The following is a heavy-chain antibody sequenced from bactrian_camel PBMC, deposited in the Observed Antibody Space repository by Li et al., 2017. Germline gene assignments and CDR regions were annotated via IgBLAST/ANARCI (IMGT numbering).Heavy chain of an antibody. V-gene: IGHV3S31*01. D-gene: IGHD8*01. CDR3: AADTADANWRAAWGY. Sequence: DVQLVESGGGLVQPGGSLRLSCAASGFTFSSYAMNWVRQAPGKGPEWISYINNVGAITSYADVVKGRFTVSRDNAKSTLYLQMNTLKTEDTAVYYCAADTADANWRAAWGYWGQGTQVTVS. CDR2: INNVGAIT. J-gene: IGHJ6*01. CDR1: GFTFSSYA.